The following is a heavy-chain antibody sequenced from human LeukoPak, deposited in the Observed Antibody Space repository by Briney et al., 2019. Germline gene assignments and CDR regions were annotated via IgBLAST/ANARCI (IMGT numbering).Heavy chain of an antibody. J-gene: IGHJ4*02. CDR2: ISPYNGNT. CDR1: GYTFTNYG. Sequence: ASVKVSCKASGYTFTNYGVSWVRQAHGQGLEWMGWISPYNGNTNYAQKFQGGVTVTTDPSTSTAYMELRSLRSDDTAFYYCTRTVLDCKNGVCYDYWGQGTLVTVSS. V-gene: IGHV1-18*01. CDR3: TRTVLDCKNGVCYDY. D-gene: IGHD2-8*01.